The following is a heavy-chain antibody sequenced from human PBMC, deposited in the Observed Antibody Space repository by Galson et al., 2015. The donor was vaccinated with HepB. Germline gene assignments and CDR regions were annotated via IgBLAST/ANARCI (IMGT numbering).Heavy chain of an antibody. Sequence: SLRLSCAASGFTFSSYSMNWVRQAPGKGLEWVSYISSSSSTIYYADSVKGRFTISRDNAKNSLYLQMNSLRAEDTAVYYCARDDSVGANGDWGQGTLVTVSS. D-gene: IGHD1-26*01. CDR3: ARDDSVGANGD. CDR2: ISSSSSTI. CDR1: GFTFSSYS. J-gene: IGHJ4*02. V-gene: IGHV3-48*01.